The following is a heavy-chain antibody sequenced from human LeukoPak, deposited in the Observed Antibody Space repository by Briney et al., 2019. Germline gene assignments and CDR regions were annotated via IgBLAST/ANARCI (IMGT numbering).Heavy chain of an antibody. D-gene: IGHD2-21*01. CDR3: ARHPPYCGGATCNAGMDV. Sequence: SETLSLTCTVSGGSISSYYWSWIRQPPGRGLEWIGYISYSGSTYYNPSLKSRAAISLHTSNNEFSLKLTSVTAADTAIYYCARHPPYCGGATCNAGMDVWGQGTTVTVSS. CDR1: GGSISSYY. J-gene: IGHJ6*02. V-gene: IGHV4-59*08. CDR2: ISYSGST.